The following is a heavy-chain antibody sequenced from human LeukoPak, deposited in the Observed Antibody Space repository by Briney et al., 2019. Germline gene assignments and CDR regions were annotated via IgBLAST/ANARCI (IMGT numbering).Heavy chain of an antibody. Sequence: ASVKVSCKASGYTFTSYDINWVRQATGQGLEWMGWMNPNSGNTGYAQKFQGRVTMTRNTSISTAYMELSSLKAEDTAVYYCARERQYYDSSGYYYYYYMDVWGKGTTVTVSS. D-gene: IGHD3-22*01. CDR1: GYTFTSYD. CDR3: ARERQYYDSSGYYYYYYMDV. J-gene: IGHJ6*03. CDR2: MNPNSGNT. V-gene: IGHV1-8*01.